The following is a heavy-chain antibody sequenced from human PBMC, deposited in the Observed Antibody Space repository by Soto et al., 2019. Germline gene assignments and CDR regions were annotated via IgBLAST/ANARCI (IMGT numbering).Heavy chain of an antibody. CDR2: IYRGNT. J-gene: IGHJ6*02. D-gene: IGHD3-3*01. CDR3: ASSKVGFWSGFGMDV. Sequence: QVQLQESGPGLVKASETLSLTCTVSGASLSSYCWSWVRQPPGKGLEWIGYIYRGNTIYNPSLKSRVTISVDTSKNQVSLKMRSVTAADTAVYFCASSKVGFWSGFGMDVWGQGTTVTVSS. CDR1: GASLSSYC. V-gene: IGHV4-59*01.